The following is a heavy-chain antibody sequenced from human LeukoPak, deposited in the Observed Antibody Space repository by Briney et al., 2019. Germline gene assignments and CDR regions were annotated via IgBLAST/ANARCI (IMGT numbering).Heavy chain of an antibody. Sequence: ASVKVSCKASGYTFTGYYMHWVRQAPGQGLEWMGWINPNSGGTNYAQKFQGRVTMTRDTSISTAYMELSRLRSDDTAVYYCARSYGSGSEHDAFDIWGQGTMVTVSS. CDR1: GYTFTGYY. CDR2: INPNSGGT. CDR3: ARSYGSGSEHDAFDI. D-gene: IGHD3-10*01. V-gene: IGHV1-2*02. J-gene: IGHJ3*02.